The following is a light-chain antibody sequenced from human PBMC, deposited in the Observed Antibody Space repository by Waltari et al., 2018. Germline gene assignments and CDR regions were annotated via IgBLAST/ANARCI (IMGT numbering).Light chain of an antibody. Sequence: EIVMTQSPLSLPVTPGESASISCRSSQSRLNSNGYNYLDWFLQKPGQSPQLLIYLGSNRASGVPDRFSGSGSGTEFTLKISRVEAEDVGVYYCMQALQTPRYTFGQGTKLEIK. J-gene: IGKJ2*01. CDR3: MQALQTPRYT. CDR2: LGS. V-gene: IGKV2-28*01. CDR1: QSRLNSNGYNY.